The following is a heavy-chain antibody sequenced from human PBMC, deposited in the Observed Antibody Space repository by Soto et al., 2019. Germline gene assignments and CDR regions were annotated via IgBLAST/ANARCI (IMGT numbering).Heavy chain of an antibody. CDR1: GGTFSSYA. Sequence: RASVKVSCKASGGTFSSYAIGWVRQAPGQGLEWMGGIIPIFGTANYAQKFQGRVTITADESTSTAYMELSSLRSEDTAVYYCARSSYDSSGYYPELDYWGQGTLVTVSS. D-gene: IGHD3-22*01. CDR3: ARSSYDSSGYYPELDY. J-gene: IGHJ4*02. V-gene: IGHV1-69*13. CDR2: IIPIFGTA.